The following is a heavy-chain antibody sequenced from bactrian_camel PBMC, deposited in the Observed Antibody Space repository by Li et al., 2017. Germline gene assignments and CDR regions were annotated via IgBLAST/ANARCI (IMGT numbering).Heavy chain of an antibody. Sequence: PLVASGGGSVKPGGSLTLSCQASEYRSRSGCMAWFREAPGKEREGVAAIYIGGDSTYYADSVKDRFTISHDNAKNTLYLQMSSLKPEDTAMYYCAADGRWVCMVVAGGRPVTDKGSERFGHFGQGTQVTVS. J-gene: IGHJ4*01. D-gene: IGHD2*01. V-gene: IGHV3S1*01. CDR1: EYRSRSGC. CDR2: IYIGGDST.